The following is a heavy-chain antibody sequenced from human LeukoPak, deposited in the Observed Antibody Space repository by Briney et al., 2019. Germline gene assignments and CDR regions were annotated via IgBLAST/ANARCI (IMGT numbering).Heavy chain of an antibody. J-gene: IGHJ4*02. CDR1: GFTFDDYA. D-gene: IGHD3-22*01. V-gene: IGHV3-9*03. CDR2: ISWNSGSI. Sequence: GRSLRLSCAASGFTFDDYAMHWVRQAPGKGLEWVSGISWNSGSIGYADSVKGRFTISRDNSKNTLYLQMGSLRAEDMAVYYCARDAYDSSGLIDYWGQGTLVTVSS. CDR3: ARDAYDSSGLIDY.